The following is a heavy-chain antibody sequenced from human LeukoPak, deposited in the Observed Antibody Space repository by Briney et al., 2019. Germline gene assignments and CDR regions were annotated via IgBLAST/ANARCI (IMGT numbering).Heavy chain of an antibody. CDR2: IFRSWTT. CDR3: VRGRGGLGIYQFEF. V-gene: IGHV4-38-2*02. J-gene: IGHJ4*02. CDR1: GYSISSGYY. Sequence: SETLSLTCTVSGYSISSGYYWGWVRQTPGKGLQWIGSIFRSWTTYYSPTLRRRLSMSLDTSKNQFSLKLTSVTATDTAVYYCVRGRGGLGIYQFEFWGQGALVIVPS. D-gene: IGHD3/OR15-3a*01.